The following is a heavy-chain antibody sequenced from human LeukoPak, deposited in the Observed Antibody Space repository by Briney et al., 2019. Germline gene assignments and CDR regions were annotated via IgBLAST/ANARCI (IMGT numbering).Heavy chain of an antibody. CDR3: TRVLAGRSGLMDV. CDR2: ISPEGSGT. D-gene: IGHD2-8*02. J-gene: IGHJ6*02. CDR1: GFSLNDYW. Sequence: PGGSLRLSCVVSGFSLNDYWMHWVRQVPGKGLVWVSRISPEGSGTTYGDSVKGRFTISRDSAKNTLYLQMNSLRAEDAAVYYCTRVLAGRSGLMDVWGRGTTVTVSS. V-gene: IGHV3-74*01.